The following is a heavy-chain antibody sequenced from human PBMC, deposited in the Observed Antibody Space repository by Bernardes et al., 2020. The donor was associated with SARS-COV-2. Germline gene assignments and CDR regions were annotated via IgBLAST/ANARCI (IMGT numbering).Heavy chain of an antibody. Sequence: ASVKVSCKASGYTFTSYYMHWVRQAPGQGLEWMGIINPSGGSTSYAQKFQGRVTMTRDTSTSTVYMELSSLRSEDTAVYYCARENGGDYRSYYYYGMDVWGQGTTVTGS. V-gene: IGHV1-46*01. CDR1: GYTFTSYY. CDR3: ARENGGDYRSYYYYGMDV. J-gene: IGHJ6*02. D-gene: IGHD4-17*01. CDR2: INPSGGST.